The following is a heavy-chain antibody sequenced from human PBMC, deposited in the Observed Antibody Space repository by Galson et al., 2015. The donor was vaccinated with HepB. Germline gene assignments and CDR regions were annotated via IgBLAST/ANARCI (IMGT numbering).Heavy chain of an antibody. D-gene: IGHD1-26*01. CDR1: GDSVSSNSAA. Sequence: CAISGDSVSSNSAAWNWIRQSPSRGLEWLGRTYYRSKWYNDYAFSVKSRITIDPDTSKNQFSLKLSSVTAADTAVYYCARQVGWFDPWGQGTLVTVSS. V-gene: IGHV6-1*01. CDR3: ARQVGWFDP. CDR2: TYYRSKWYN. J-gene: IGHJ5*02.